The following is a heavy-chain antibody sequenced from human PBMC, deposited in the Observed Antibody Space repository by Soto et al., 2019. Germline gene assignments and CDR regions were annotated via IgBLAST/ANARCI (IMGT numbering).Heavy chain of an antibody. CDR3: AQVAQSELFGP. J-gene: IGHJ5*02. V-gene: IGHV2-5*02. CDR2: IYWDDDK. CDR1: GFSLSTSGVG. D-gene: IGHD1-26*01. Sequence: QITLKESGPTLVKPTQTLTLTCTFSGFSLSTSGVGVGWIRQPPGKALEWLALIYWDDDKRYSPSLKSRLTTTKDTSKNQGVLTMTHMGPVDPAPYCCAQVAQSELFGPRGQGTLVTFSS.